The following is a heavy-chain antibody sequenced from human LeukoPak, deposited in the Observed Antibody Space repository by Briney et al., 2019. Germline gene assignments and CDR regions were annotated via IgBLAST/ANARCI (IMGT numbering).Heavy chain of an antibody. CDR3: AKDKVPDGKWDIDY. V-gene: IGHV3-23*01. Sequence: GVSLRLSCAASGFLFSTYTVNWVRQAPGQGLEWVAALAAASGTRYYANSVKGRFTISRDNSKNTVFLQMNSLRVEDTAVYYCAKDKVPDGKWDIDYWGQGTLVTVSS. J-gene: IGHJ4*02. CDR1: GFLFSTYT. D-gene: IGHD1-26*01. CDR2: LAAASGTR.